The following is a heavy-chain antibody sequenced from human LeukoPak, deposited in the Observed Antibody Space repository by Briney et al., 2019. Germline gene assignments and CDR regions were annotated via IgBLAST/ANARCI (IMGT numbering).Heavy chain of an antibody. CDR3: ARYRFRELAYYYGMDV. CDR2: INTNTGNP. J-gene: IGHJ6*02. D-gene: IGHD3-10*01. Sequence: ASVKVSCKASGYTFTSCAMNWVRQAPGQGLEWMGWINTNTGNPTYAQGFTGRFVFSLDTSVNTAYLQISSLKAEDTAVYYCARYRFRELAYYYGMDVWGQGTTVTVSS. CDR1: GYTFTSCA. V-gene: IGHV7-4-1*02.